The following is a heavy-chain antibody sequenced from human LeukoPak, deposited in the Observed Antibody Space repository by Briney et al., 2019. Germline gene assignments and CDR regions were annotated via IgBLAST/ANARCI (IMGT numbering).Heavy chain of an antibody. Sequence: ASVKVSCKASGYRFISNYIQWVRQAPGLGPESVGWMHPGNGNTRYAEKFQGRVTMTRDTSINTVYLDLNSLRSDDTAVYYCAREGSYCVGGDCYSFDFWGQGTLITVSS. V-gene: IGHV1-2*02. CDR1: GYRFISNY. CDR3: AREGSYCVGGDCYSFDF. CDR2: MHPGNGNT. J-gene: IGHJ4*02. D-gene: IGHD2-21*02.